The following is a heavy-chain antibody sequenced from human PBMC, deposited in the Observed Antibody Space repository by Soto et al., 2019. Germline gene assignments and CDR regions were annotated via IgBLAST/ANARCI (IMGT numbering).Heavy chain of an antibody. V-gene: IGHV1-69*13. CDR1: GGSFGTHA. D-gene: IGHD3-16*01. CDR2: ILPVFGSA. Sequence: SVKVSCKASGGSFGTHAICWVRQAPGQGLEWMGRILPVFGSANSAQKFKDRVRISADDYTGTAYLELVNLTSDDTAVYFCATGTQNFGALVDSCGPRTLVTVSS. CDR3: ATGTQNFGALVDS. J-gene: IGHJ5*01.